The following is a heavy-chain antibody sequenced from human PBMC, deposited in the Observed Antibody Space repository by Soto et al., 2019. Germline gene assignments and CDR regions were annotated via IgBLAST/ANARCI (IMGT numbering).Heavy chain of an antibody. CDR2: ISAYNGNT. CDR3: ALVVVVAATCRYFDY. D-gene: IGHD2-15*01. V-gene: IGHV1-18*01. CDR1: GYTSTSYG. Sequence: ASVKVSCKASGYTSTSYGISWVRQAPGQGLEWMGWISAYNGNTNYAQKLQGRVTMTTDTSTSTAYMELRSLRSDDTAVYYCALVVVVAATCRYFDYWGQGTLVTVSS. J-gene: IGHJ4*02.